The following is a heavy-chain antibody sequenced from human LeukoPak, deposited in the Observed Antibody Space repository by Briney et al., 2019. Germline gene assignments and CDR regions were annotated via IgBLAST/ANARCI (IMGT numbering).Heavy chain of an antibody. Sequence: SETLSLTCTVSGGSIRSYYWSWIRQPPGKGLEWIGHIYIRGTTDYNPSLKSRVTMSIDTSKNQFSLKLSSVTAADTAVYYCAGLENVDWFDPWGQGTLVIVSS. CDR1: GGSIRSYY. CDR3: AGLENVDWFDP. CDR2: IYIRGTT. D-gene: IGHD1-1*01. J-gene: IGHJ5*02. V-gene: IGHV4-4*09.